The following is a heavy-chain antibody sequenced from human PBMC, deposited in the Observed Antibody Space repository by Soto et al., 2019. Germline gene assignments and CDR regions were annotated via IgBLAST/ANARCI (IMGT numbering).Heavy chain of an antibody. D-gene: IGHD4-4*01. Sequence: QVQLVQSGAEVKKPGSSVKVSCKASGGTFSSYAISWVRQAPGQGLEWMGGIIPIFGTANYAQKFQGRVTITADKSTSTAYMELSSLRSEDTAVYYCARSPRITVTTRGPMEFDPWGQGTLVTVSS. V-gene: IGHV1-69*06. CDR3: ARSPRITVTTRGPMEFDP. J-gene: IGHJ5*02. CDR1: GGTFSSYA. CDR2: IIPIFGTA.